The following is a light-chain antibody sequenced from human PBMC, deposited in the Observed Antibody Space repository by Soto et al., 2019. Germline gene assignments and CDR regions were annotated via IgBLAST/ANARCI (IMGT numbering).Light chain of an antibody. V-gene: IGLV2-14*03. CDR3: SSYTSSSSYV. CDR1: SSDIGAFNH. J-gene: IGLJ1*01. Sequence: QSALTQPASVSDSPGQSITISCIGTSSDIGAFNHVSWHQQHPGKAPKLIIYDVINRPSGVSNRFSGSKTGNTASLIISGLQAEDEADYYCSSYTSSSSYVFASGTKLTVL. CDR2: DVI.